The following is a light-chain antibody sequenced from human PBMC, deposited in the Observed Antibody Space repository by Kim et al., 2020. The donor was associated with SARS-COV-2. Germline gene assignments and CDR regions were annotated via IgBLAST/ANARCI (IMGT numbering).Light chain of an antibody. V-gene: IGKV3-15*01. J-gene: IGKJ2*01. CDR1: QSIDTN. CDR2: GAS. Sequence: EIVMTQPPATLSVSPGERVTLSCRASQSIDTNLAWYQQKPGQAPRLLIYGASTRATDIPARFSGSGSGTEFTLIISSLQSEDFAVYYCQQYSHWPPYTFGQGTKVDIK. CDR3: QQYSHWPPYT.